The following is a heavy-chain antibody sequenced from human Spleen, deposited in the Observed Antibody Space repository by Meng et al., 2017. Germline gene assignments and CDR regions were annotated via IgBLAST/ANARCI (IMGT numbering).Heavy chain of an antibody. CDR2: IYYSGGT. D-gene: IGHD4-11*01. CDR1: GDSISSYY. J-gene: IGHJ4*02. Sequence: SETLSLTCTVSGDSISSYYWSWIRQPPGKGLEWIGTIYYSGGTYYNPSLKSRVTISVGTSQNNLSLKLSSVTAADSAVYYCARGPTTMAHDFDYWGQGTLVTVSS. CDR3: ARGPTTMAHDFDY. V-gene: IGHV4-59*12.